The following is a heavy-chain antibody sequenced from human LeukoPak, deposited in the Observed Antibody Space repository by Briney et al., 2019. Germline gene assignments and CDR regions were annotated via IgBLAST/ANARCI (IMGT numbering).Heavy chain of an antibody. V-gene: IGHV3-74*01. CDR3: ARVTSGGYAGHYFYYMDV. D-gene: IGHD5-12*01. J-gene: IGHJ6*03. CDR2: IKNDGSST. CDR1: GFTSTNHW. Sequence: GGSLRLSCAAAGFTSTNHWMQWVRQAPGKGLVWVSRIKNDGSSTGYADSVKGRFTISRDNAKNTLYLQMNSLRVEDTAIYYCARVTSGGYAGHYFYYMDVWGKGTTVAVSS.